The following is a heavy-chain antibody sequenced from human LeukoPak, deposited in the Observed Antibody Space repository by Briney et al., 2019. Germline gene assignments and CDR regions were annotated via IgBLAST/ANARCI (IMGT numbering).Heavy chain of an antibody. CDR2: ISSSSSYI. Sequence: PGGSLRLSCAASGFTFSSYSMNWVRQAPGKGLERVSSISSSSSYIYYADSVKGRFTISRDNAKNSLYLQMNSLRAEDTAVYYCARAIYGSGSLRAAWGQGTLVTVSS. V-gene: IGHV3-21*01. D-gene: IGHD3-10*01. J-gene: IGHJ5*02. CDR3: ARAIYGSGSLRAA. CDR1: GFTFSSYS.